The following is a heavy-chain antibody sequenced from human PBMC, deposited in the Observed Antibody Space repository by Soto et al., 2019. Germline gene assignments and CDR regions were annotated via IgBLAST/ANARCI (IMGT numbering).Heavy chain of an antibody. Sequence: QLQLQESGSGLVKPSQTLSLTCAVSGGSISSGGYSWSWIRQPPGKGLEWIGYIYHSGSSYYYSSLKSRVTISVDMSKNQFYLKLSSVTAADPAVYYCARVPSPWGQGTLVTVSS. V-gene: IGHV4-30-2*01. CDR2: IYHSGSS. J-gene: IGHJ5*02. CDR1: GGSISSGGYS. CDR3: ARVPSP.